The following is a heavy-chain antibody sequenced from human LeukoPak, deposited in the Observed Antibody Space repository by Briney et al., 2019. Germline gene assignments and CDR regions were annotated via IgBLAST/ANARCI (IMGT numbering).Heavy chain of an antibody. V-gene: IGHV3-7*01. D-gene: IGHD2-15*01. Sequence: GGSLRLSCAASGFSFSTNWMHWVRQTPGKRLEWVAELNEDGTVKYYVDSVKGRFTISRDNAKNSLYLQMNRLRAEDTGVYFCANVPRSTVSYWGRGTLVTVSS. J-gene: IGHJ4*02. CDR1: GFSFSTNW. CDR2: LNEDGTVK. CDR3: ANVPRSTVSY.